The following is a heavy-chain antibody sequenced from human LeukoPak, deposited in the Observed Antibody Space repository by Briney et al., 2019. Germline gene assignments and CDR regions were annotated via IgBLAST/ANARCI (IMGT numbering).Heavy chain of an antibody. Sequence: ASVKVSCKASGYTFTSYGITWVRQAPGQGLEWLGWISAYNGNTNHAEKLQDRVTMTTDTSTSTAYMELRSLSSDDTAVYYCARSGVQTANSWYIYWGQGTLVTVSS. J-gene: IGHJ4*02. CDR1: GYTFTSYG. CDR3: ARSGVQTANSWYIY. V-gene: IGHV1-18*01. CDR2: ISAYNGNT. D-gene: IGHD6-13*01.